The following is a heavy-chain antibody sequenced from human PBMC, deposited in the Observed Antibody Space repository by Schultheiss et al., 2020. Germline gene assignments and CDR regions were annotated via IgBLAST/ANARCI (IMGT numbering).Heavy chain of an antibody. D-gene: IGHD6-13*01. V-gene: IGHV1-18*01. CDR2: ISAYNGNT. J-gene: IGHJ6*02. CDR3: ARDHMISSWRWYGMDV. CDR1: GYTFTSYG. Sequence: ASVKVSCKASGYTFTSYGISWVRQAPGQGLEWMGWISAYNGNTNYAQKLQGRVTMTTDTSTSTAYMELRSLRSDDTAVYYCARDHMISSWRWYGMDVWGQGTTVTVSS.